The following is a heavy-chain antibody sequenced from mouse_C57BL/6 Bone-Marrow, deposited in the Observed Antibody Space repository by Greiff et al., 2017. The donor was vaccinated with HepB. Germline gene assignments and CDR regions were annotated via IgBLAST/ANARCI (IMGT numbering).Heavy chain of an antibody. CDR1: GYSFTDYN. CDR3: ARDRGSSYQYYAMDY. CDR2: INPNYGTT. Sequence: EVQLKESGPELVKPGASVKISCKASGYSFTDYNMNWVKQSNGKSLEWIGVINPNYGTTSYNQKFKGKATLTVDQSSSTAYMQLNSLTSEDSAVYYCARDRGSSYQYYAMDYWGQGTSVTVSS. J-gene: IGHJ4*01. V-gene: IGHV1-39*01. D-gene: IGHD1-1*01.